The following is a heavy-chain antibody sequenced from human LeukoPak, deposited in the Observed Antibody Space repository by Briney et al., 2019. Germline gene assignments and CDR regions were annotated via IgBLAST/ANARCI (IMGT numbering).Heavy chain of an antibody. Sequence: SETLSLTCTVSGASISSSSSSWGWVRQPPGKGPEWIGRIYYSGLTYDNPSLKSRVSISVDPSKNHFSLKVSSVTAADTAVYYCASGTFDDYGDYDRGDYFDHWGQGTLVTVSS. J-gene: IGHJ4*02. CDR2: IYYSGLT. D-gene: IGHD4-17*01. CDR3: ASGTFDDYGDYDRGDYFDH. V-gene: IGHV4-39*02. CDR1: GASISSSSSS.